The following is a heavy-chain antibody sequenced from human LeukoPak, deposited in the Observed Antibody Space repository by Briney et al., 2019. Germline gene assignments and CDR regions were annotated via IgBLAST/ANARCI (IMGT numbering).Heavy chain of an antibody. V-gene: IGHV4-61*02. Sequence: PSQTLSLTCSVSGGSISSGSYYWNFIRQPAGKGLEWIGRIYTGGSTTYNPSLKSRITISLDTSKNQFSLKLISVTAADTAVYFCGRSRGSDYVIVYWGQGTLVTVSS. J-gene: IGHJ4*02. CDR2: IYTGGST. D-gene: IGHD4-17*01. CDR3: GRSRGSDYVIVY. CDR1: GGSISSGSYY.